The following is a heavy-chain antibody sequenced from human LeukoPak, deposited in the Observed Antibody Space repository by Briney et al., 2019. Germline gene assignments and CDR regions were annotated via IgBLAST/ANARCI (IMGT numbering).Heavy chain of an antibody. CDR2: IKQDGSEK. D-gene: IGHD3-10*01. J-gene: IGHJ4*02. CDR3: ARVWFGELLPNEIDY. V-gene: IGHV3-7*01. CDR1: GFTFSSYW. Sequence: RGSLRLSCAASGFTFSSYWMSWVRQAPGKGLEWVANIKQDGSEKYYVDSVKGRFTISRDNAKNSLYLQMNSLRAEDTAVYYCARVWFGELLPNEIDYWGQGTLVTVSS.